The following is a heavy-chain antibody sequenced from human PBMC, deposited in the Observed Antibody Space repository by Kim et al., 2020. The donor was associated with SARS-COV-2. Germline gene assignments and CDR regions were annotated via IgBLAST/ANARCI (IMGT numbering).Heavy chain of an antibody. J-gene: IGHJ4*02. CDR3: ASLSSSGYYYFDS. CDR2: TYYRSPWYN. D-gene: IGHD6-19*01. Sequence: SQTLSLTCAIFGDSVSGSTTAWNWIRQSPSRCLEWLGRTYYRSPWYNDYAVSLRGRITISPDTSNNQFSLQLNSVTPEDTAVYECASLSSSGYYYFDSWGQRALVAVSS. V-gene: IGHV6-1*01. CDR1: GDSVSGSTTA.